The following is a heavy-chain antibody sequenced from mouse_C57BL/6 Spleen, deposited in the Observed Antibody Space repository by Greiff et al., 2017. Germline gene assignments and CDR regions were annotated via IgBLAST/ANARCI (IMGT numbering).Heavy chain of an antibody. J-gene: IGHJ4*01. CDR2: IDPSDSYT. D-gene: IGHD2-1*01. CDR1: GYTFTSYW. V-gene: IGHV1-59*01. CDR3: ARRIYYGNYGDY. Sequence: QVQLQQPGAELVKPGASVKLSCKASGYTFTSYWMHWVKQRPGQGLEWIGVIDPSDSYTNYNQKFKGKATLTVDTSSSTAYMQLRSLTSEDSAVYYCARRIYYGNYGDYGGQGTSVTVSS.